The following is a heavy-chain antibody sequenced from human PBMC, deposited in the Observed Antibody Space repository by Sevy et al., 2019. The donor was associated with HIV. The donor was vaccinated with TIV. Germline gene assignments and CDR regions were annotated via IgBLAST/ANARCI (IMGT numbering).Heavy chain of an antibody. D-gene: IGHD3-22*01. Sequence: ASVKVSCKVSGYTLTQLSMHWVRQAPGKGLEWMGTFDPEDGKTIYAQKFQGRVTMTEDKSTDTAYMQLTSLGSEDTAVFYCAVTMDYYDSSGYPFDYWGLGTLVTVSS. CDR1: GYTLTQLS. J-gene: IGHJ4*02. CDR2: FDPEDGKT. CDR3: AVTMDYYDSSGYPFDY. V-gene: IGHV1-24*01.